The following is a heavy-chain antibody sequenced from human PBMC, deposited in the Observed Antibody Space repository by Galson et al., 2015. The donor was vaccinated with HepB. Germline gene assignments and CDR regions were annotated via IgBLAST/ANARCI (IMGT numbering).Heavy chain of an antibody. J-gene: IGHJ4*02. V-gene: IGHV1-18*01. CDR2: ISAYNGNT. CDR1: GYTFTSYG. D-gene: IGHD2-2*01. Sequence: SVKVSCKASGYTFTSYGISWVRQAPGQGLEWMGWISAYNGNTNYAQKLQGRVTMTTDTSTSTAYMELRSLRSDDTAVYYCARGNLAGSIVVVPAYDYWGQGTLVTVSS. CDR3: ARGNLAGSIVVVPAYDY.